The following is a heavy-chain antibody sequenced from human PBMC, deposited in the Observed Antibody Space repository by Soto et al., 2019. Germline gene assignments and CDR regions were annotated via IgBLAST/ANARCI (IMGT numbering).Heavy chain of an antibody. CDR1: GGSISSGGYY. D-gene: IGHD4-17*01. CDR2: IYYSGST. Sequence: SETLSLTCTVSGGSISSGGYYWSWIRQHPGKGLEWIGYIYYSGSTYYNPSLKSRVTISVDTSKNQFSLKLSSVTAADTAVYYCARDWADYGDYIWYFDLWGRGTLVTVSS. V-gene: IGHV4-31*03. CDR3: ARDWADYGDYIWYFDL. J-gene: IGHJ2*01.